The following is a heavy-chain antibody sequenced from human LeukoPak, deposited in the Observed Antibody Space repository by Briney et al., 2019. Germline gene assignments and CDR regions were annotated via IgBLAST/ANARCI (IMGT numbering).Heavy chain of an antibody. CDR3: ATLSGWYPYYFDY. CDR1: GYTFTSYY. CDR2: INPSGGST. D-gene: IGHD6-19*01. V-gene: IGHV1-46*01. Sequence: GASVKVSCKASGYTFTSYYMHWVRQAPGQGLEWMGIINPSGGSTSYAQKFQGRVTMTEDTSTDTAYMELSSLRSEDTAVYYCATLSGWYPYYFDYWGQGTLVTVSS. J-gene: IGHJ4*02.